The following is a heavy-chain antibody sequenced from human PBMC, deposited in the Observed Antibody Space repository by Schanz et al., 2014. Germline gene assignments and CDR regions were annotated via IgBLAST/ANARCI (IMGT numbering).Heavy chain of an antibody. CDR3: ATVGSETYSIYWYFDL. CDR1: GFAFSDYG. Sequence: VQLVESGGGVVQPGKSLRLSCAASGFAFSDYGMHWVRQAPGKGLEWVAFISYDGNEKHYPDSVKGRFTISRDNSKNTLYLQMNRLRTEDTAVYYCATVGSETYSIYWYFDLWGRGTLVTVSS. V-gene: IGHV3-30*03. D-gene: IGHD3-10*01. CDR2: ISYDGNEK. J-gene: IGHJ2*01.